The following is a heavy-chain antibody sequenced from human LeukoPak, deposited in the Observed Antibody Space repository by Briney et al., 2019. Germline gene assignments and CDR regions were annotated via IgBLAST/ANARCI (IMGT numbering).Heavy chain of an antibody. CDR2: IDPKDSYT. Sequence: AESLRISCKASGYSFSKYWIRWVRQMPGEGRGWMGRIDPKDSYTNYNPAFGGDVTISADKSTITAYLAWTTLKPSNTARYYCARGGYSSTWYYWFDPWGQGTLVTVSS. J-gene: IGHJ5*02. V-gene: IGHV5-10-1*01. CDR3: ARGGYSSTWYYWFDP. D-gene: IGHD6-13*01. CDR1: GYSFSKYW.